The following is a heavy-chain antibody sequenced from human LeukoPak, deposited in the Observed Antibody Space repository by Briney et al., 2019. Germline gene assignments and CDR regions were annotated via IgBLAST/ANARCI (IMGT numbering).Heavy chain of an antibody. CDR1: GGSISSGDYY. Sequence: SETLSLTCTVSGGSISSGDYYWSWIRQPPGKGLEWIGYIYYSGSTYYNPSLKSRVTISVDTSKNQFFLKLTSVTAADTAVYYCARLYYSHSSGPAYTFDIWGQGTMVTVSS. D-gene: IGHD3-22*01. CDR3: ARLYYSHSSGPAYTFDI. V-gene: IGHV4-30-4*01. J-gene: IGHJ3*02. CDR2: IYYSGST.